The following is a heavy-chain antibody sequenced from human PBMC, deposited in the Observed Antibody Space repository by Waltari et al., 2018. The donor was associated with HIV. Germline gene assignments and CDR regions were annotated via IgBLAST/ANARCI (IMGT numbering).Heavy chain of an antibody. Sequence: EVQLLESGGGLVQPGGSLRLSCAASGFTFSSYAVSWVRQAPGKGLDWVSTISAGGVRTYYADSVRGRFTISRDDSKNTLYLQMHGLRGEDTAVFYCAKDPNIYGDYYSFDYWGQGTLVTVSS. V-gene: IGHV3-23*01. J-gene: IGHJ4*02. CDR1: GFTFSSYA. D-gene: IGHD4-17*01. CDR2: ISAGGVRT. CDR3: AKDPNIYGDYYSFDY.